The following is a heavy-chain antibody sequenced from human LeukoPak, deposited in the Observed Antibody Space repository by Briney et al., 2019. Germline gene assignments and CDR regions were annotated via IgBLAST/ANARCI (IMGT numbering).Heavy chain of an antibody. Sequence: GESLKISCKGSGYSFTSYWIGWVRQMPGKGLEWMGIIYPGDSDTRYSPSFQGQVTISADKSISTAYLQWGSLKASDTAMYYCARQATYSSSWYANEYFQHWGQGTLVTVSS. D-gene: IGHD6-13*01. J-gene: IGHJ1*01. CDR2: IYPGDSDT. CDR3: ARQATYSSSWYANEYFQH. CDR1: GYSFTSYW. V-gene: IGHV5-51*01.